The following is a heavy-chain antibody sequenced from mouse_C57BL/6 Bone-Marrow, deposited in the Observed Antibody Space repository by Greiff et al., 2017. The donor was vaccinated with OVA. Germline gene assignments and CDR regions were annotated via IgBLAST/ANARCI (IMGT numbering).Heavy chain of an antibody. Sequence: VKLVESGSGLVQPSQSLSIPCTVPGFSLTSYGVHRVRQSPGKGLEWLGVIWSGGSTDYNAAFISRLSISKGNSKSQVFFKMNSLQADDTAIYYCARFSRQLRLPAWFAYWGQGTLVTVSA. CDR1: GFSLTSYG. J-gene: IGHJ3*01. CDR3: ARFSRQLRLPAWFAY. D-gene: IGHD3-2*02. V-gene: IGHV2-2*01. CDR2: IWSGGST.